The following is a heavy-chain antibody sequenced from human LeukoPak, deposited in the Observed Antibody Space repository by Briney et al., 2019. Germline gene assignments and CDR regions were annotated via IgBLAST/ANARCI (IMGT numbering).Heavy chain of an antibody. J-gene: IGHJ4*02. V-gene: IGHV5-51*01. CDR3: ARIPSFDFWSGSLFYYFDY. D-gene: IGHD3-3*01. CDR1: GYSFTTYW. Sequence: GESLKISCQAFGYSFTTYWIGWVRQMPGKGLECMGIIYPGDSDVRYSPSFQGQVTISADKSISTACLQWSSLKASDTAMYYCARIPSFDFWSGSLFYYFDYWGQGTLVTVSS. CDR2: IYPGDSDV.